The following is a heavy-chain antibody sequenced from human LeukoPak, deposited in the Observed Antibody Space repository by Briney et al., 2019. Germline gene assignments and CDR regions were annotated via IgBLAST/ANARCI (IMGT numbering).Heavy chain of an antibody. CDR1: GGSFSGYY. J-gene: IGHJ4*02. CDR2: ISGSGGST. Sequence: PSETLSLTCAVYGGSFSGYYWSWVRQAPGKGLEWVSAISGSGGSTYYADSVKGRFTISRDNSKNTLYLQMNSLRAEDTAVYYCAKDPAPVGYFDYWGQGTLVTVSS. CDR3: AKDPAPVGYFDY. V-gene: IGHV3-23*01. D-gene: IGHD4-23*01.